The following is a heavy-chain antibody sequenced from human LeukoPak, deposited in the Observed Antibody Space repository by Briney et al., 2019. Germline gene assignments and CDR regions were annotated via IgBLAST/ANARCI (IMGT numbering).Heavy chain of an antibody. CDR3: ARAPVTSCRGAYCYPFDY. CDR2: IYSGCST. D-gene: IGHD2-21*01. Sequence: GGSLRLSCAASGFTVSSNYMSWVRQAPGKGLEWVSVIYSGCSTYYADSVKGRFTISRDNSKNTLYLQMNSLRAEDTAVYYCARAPVTSCRGAYCYPFDYWGQGPLVTVSS. V-gene: IGHV3-53*01. J-gene: IGHJ4*02. CDR1: GFTVSSNY.